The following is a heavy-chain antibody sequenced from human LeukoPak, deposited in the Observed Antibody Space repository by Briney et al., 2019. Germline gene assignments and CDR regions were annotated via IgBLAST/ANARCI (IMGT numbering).Heavy chain of an antibody. V-gene: IGHV4-39*01. Sequence: PSETLSLTCTVSGGSISSSSYYWGWIRQPPGKGLEWIGSIYYSGSTYYNPSLKSRVTISVDTSKNQFSLKLSSVTAADTAVYYCARLSYGDYVGYYYYYMDVWGKGTTVTISS. CDR2: IYYSGST. CDR3: ARLSYGDYVGYYYYYMDV. CDR1: GGSISSSSYY. D-gene: IGHD4-17*01. J-gene: IGHJ6*03.